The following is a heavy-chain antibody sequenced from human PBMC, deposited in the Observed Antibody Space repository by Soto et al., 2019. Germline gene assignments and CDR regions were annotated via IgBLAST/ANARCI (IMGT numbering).Heavy chain of an antibody. J-gene: IGHJ4*02. V-gene: IGHV3-21*01. CDR3: ARDWSGDGEAPRDY. Sequence: EVQLVESGGGLITPGGSLRLSCAASGFTFSSYSMNWVRQAPGKGLEWVSSISSSSSYIYYADSVKGRFTISRDNAKNSLYLQMNRLRAEDTAVYYCARDWSGDGEAPRDYWGQGTLVTVSS. CDR1: GFTFSSYS. D-gene: IGHD4-17*01. CDR2: ISSSSSYI.